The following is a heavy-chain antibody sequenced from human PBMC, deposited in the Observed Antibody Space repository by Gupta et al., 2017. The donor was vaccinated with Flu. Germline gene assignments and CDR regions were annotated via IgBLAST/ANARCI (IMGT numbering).Heavy chain of an antibody. D-gene: IGHD6-19*01. CDR2: ISSSSSYI. V-gene: IGHV3-21*01. CDR3: ASVRIAVAGIY. Sequence: VRQAPGKGLEWVSSISSSSSYIYYADSVKGRFTISRDNAKNSLYLQMNSLRAEDTAVYYCASVRIAVAGIYWGQGTLVTVSS. J-gene: IGHJ4*02.